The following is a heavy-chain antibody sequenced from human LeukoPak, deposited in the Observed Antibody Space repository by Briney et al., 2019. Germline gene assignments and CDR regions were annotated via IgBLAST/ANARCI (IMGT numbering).Heavy chain of an antibody. D-gene: IGHD3-22*01. CDR1: GFTFSSYA. Sequence: GGSLRLSCAASGFTFSSYAMSWVRQAPGKGLEWVSAISGSGGSTYYADSMKGRFTISRDNSKNTLYLQMNSLRAEDTAVYYCAKVPQPPTYYYDSSGYPDYWGQGTLVTVSS. CDR3: AKVPQPPTYYYDSSGYPDY. CDR2: ISGSGGST. V-gene: IGHV3-23*01. J-gene: IGHJ4*02.